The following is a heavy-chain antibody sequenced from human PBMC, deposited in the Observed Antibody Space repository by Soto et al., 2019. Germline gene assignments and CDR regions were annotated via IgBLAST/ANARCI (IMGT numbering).Heavy chain of an antibody. Sequence: PGGSLRLSCAASGFTFSSYEMNWVRQAPGKGLEWVSYISSSGSTIYYADSVKGRFTISRDNAKNSLYLQMNSLRAEDTAVYYCARDEDYYDSICDYALWGQGTLVTVSS. CDR2: ISSSGSTI. CDR3: ARDEDYYDSICDYAL. J-gene: IGHJ4*02. V-gene: IGHV3-48*03. CDR1: GFTFSSYE. D-gene: IGHD3-22*01.